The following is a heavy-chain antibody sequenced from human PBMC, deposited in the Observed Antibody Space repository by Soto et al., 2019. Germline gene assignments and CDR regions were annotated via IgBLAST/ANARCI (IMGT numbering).Heavy chain of an antibody. CDR2: ISGSGDST. Sequence: EVQLLESGGGLVQPGGSLRLSCAASGFTFSSNAMRWVRQAPGKGLEWVSAISGSGDSTYYTDSVKGRFTISRDNSKNTLYLQMNSLRAEDTAVYYCARRGPGTYFDYWGQGTLVTVSS. J-gene: IGHJ4*02. D-gene: IGHD6-13*01. CDR1: GFTFSSNA. CDR3: ARRGPGTYFDY. V-gene: IGHV3-23*01.